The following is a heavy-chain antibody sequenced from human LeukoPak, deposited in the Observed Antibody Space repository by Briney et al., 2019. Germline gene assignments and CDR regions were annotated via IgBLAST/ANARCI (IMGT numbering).Heavy chain of an antibody. Sequence: GGSLRLSCAASRFTFSSYSMNWVRQAPGKGLEWVSSISSSGSYIYHADSVKGRFTISRDNAKNSLYLQMNGLRADDTAICSCARGSNTRYAQNFDYWGQGTLVTVSS. D-gene: IGHD4-11*01. J-gene: IGHJ4*02. CDR2: ISSSGSYI. CDR3: ARGSNTRYAQNFDY. V-gene: IGHV3-21*01. CDR1: RFTFSSYS.